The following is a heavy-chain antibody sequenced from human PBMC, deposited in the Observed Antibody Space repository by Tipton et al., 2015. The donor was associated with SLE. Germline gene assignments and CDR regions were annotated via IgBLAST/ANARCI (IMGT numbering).Heavy chain of an antibody. CDR3: ASHSPYNFWSGYFGY. J-gene: IGHJ4*02. CDR2: IKEDGSET. Sequence: SLRLSCEASGFPFSNYWMSWVRQAPGKGLEWVANIKEDGSETYYVDSVKGRFTISRDNAKSSLYLQVNSLRAEDTAVYYCASHSPYNFWSGYFGYWGQGTLVTVSS. D-gene: IGHD3-3*01. V-gene: IGHV3-7*01. CDR1: GFPFSNYW.